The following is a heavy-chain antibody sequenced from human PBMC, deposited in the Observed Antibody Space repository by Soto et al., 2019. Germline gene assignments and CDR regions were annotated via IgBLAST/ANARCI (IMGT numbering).Heavy chain of an antibody. Sequence: QVQLVQSGAEVKKPGSSVKVSCKASGGTFSSYAISWVRQAPGQGLEWMGGIIPIFGTANYAQKFQGRVTIIADESTSTDYMELSSLRSEDTAVYYCARGVVDYYYYGMDVWGQGTTVTVSS. D-gene: IGHD2-15*01. CDR3: ARGVVDYYYYGMDV. CDR2: IIPIFGTA. CDR1: GGTFSSYA. V-gene: IGHV1-69*12. J-gene: IGHJ6*02.